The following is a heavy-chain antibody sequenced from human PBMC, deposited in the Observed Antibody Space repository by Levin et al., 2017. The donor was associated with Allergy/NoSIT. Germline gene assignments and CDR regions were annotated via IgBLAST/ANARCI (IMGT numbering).Heavy chain of an antibody. Sequence: PSETLSLTCAVYGGSFSGYYWSWIRQPPGKGLEWIGEINHSGSTNYNPSLKSRVTISVDTSKNQFSLKLSSVTAADTAVYYCASNSKGIAAAGKGWFDPWGQGTLVTVSS. CDR1: GGSFSGYY. J-gene: IGHJ5*02. CDR3: ASNSKGIAAAGKGWFDP. CDR2: INHSGST. D-gene: IGHD6-13*01. V-gene: IGHV4-34*01.